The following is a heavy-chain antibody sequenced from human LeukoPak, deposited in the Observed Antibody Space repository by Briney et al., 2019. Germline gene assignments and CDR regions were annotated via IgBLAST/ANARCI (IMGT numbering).Heavy chain of an antibody. CDR2: IYYSGST. CDR1: GGSISSGDYY. D-gene: IGHD1-26*01. Sequence: SQTLSLTCTVSGGSISSGDYYWSWIRQPPGKGLEWIGYIYYSGSTYYNPSLKSRVTISVDTSKNQFPLKLSSVTAADTAVCYCARAGKELDLDYWGQGTLVTVSS. V-gene: IGHV4-30-4*08. CDR3: ARAGKELDLDY. J-gene: IGHJ4*02.